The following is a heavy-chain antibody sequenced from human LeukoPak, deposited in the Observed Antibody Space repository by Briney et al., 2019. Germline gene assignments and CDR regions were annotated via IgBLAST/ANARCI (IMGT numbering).Heavy chain of an antibody. J-gene: IGHJ4*02. Sequence: DSVEGRFTISRDNSKNTLYLQMNSLRVEDTAVYYCARGDWVAVAASDYWGQGTLVTVSS. CDR3: ARGDWVAVAASDY. D-gene: IGHD6-19*01. V-gene: IGHV3-30*07.